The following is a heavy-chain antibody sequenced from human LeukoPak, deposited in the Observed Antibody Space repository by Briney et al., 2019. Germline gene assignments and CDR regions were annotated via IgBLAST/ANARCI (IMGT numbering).Heavy chain of an antibody. Sequence: ASVKVSCKVSGYTLTELSMHWVRQAPGKGLEWTGGFDPEDGETIYAQKFQGRVTITADKSTSTAYMELSSLRSEDTAVYYCARDQEMATISGAFDIWGQGTMVTVSS. CDR3: ARDQEMATISGAFDI. J-gene: IGHJ3*02. CDR2: FDPEDGET. D-gene: IGHD5-24*01. V-gene: IGHV1-24*01. CDR1: GYTLTELS.